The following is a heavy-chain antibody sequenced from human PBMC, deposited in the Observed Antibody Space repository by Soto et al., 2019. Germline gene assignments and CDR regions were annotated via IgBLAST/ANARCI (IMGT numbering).Heavy chain of an antibody. D-gene: IGHD2-8*01. Sequence: ASVKVSCKALGYKFTTYFIHWVRQAPGQGLEWMGMIHPSGDTGYGQKFRGRVTMTIDTSTTTAYMELRNLTSEDTAIYFSVRGYCTTTPCSGDFQHWGQGTLVTVSS. CDR2: IHPSGDT. CDR1: GYKFTTYF. V-gene: IGHV1-46*01. CDR3: VRGYCTTTPCSGDFQH. J-gene: IGHJ1*01.